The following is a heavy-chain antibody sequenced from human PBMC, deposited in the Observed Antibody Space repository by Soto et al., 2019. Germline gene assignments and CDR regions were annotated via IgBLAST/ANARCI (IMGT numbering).Heavy chain of an antibody. CDR2: INTHNGNT. V-gene: IGHV1-18*01. CDR3: ARSRRGAYSSGWYSPSGYYNYGIDV. Sequence: ASVKVSCKASGYTFTTYGISWVRQAPGQGLEWLGWINTHNGNTNYAQNLQGRVIMTADTSTSTAYMELRSLRSEDTAMYYCARSRRGAYSSGWYSPSGYYNYGIDVWGQGTKVTVSS. D-gene: IGHD6-19*01. J-gene: IGHJ6*02. CDR1: GYTFTTYG.